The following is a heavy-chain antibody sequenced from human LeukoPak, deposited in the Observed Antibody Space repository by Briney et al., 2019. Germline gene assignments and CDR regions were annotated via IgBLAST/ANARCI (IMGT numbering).Heavy chain of an antibody. CDR1: GFTFSDYY. CDR2: ISGSGSMP. V-gene: IGHV3-11*04. D-gene: IGHD6-13*01. J-gene: IGHJ4*02. Sequence: GGSLRLSCAASGFTFSDYYMSWVRQAPGKGLEWVSYISGSGSMPHYADSVKGRSTISRDNAKNSLYLQMSTLRAEDTAVYYCARRPYSTSWYYFDYWGQGTLVTVSS. CDR3: ARRPYSTSWYYFDY.